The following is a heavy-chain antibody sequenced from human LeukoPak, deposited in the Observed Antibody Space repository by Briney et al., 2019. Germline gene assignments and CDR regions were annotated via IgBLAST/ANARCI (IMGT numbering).Heavy chain of an antibody. CDR2: IVVCSGNT. V-gene: IGHV1-58*02. D-gene: IGHD3-22*01. CDR1: GFTFTSSA. J-gene: IGHJ4*02. CDR3: ARASPPRRNYDSRGYYSYYFDY. Sequence: ASGKVSCKASGFTFTSSAMQWVRQARGQRLEWIGWIVVCSGNTNYAQKFQERVTITRDMSTSTAYMELRSLRSDDTAVYYCARASPPRRNYDSRGYYSYYFDYWGQGTLVTVSS.